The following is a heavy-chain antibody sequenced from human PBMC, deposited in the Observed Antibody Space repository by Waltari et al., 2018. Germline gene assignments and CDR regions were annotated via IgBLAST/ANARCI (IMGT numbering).Heavy chain of an antibody. V-gene: IGHV3-9*03. J-gene: IGHJ3*02. CDR1: GFTFADYA. CDR2: IRWNSGSI. CDR3: AKDIEMATITGAFDI. Sequence: EVQLVESGGGLVQPGRSLRLSCAASGFTFADYAMHWVRQAPGKGLEWVAGIRWNSGSIGYADSVKGRFTISRYNAKNSRYLQMNSLRAEDMALYYCAKDIEMATITGAFDIWGQGTMVTVSS. D-gene: IGHD5-12*01.